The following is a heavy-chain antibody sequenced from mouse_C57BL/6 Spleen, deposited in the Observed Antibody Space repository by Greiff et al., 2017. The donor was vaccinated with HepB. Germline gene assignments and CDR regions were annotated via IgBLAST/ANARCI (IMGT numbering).Heavy chain of an antibody. CDR1: GYTFTSYW. CDR3: ARGKGPYYSNYGDV. D-gene: IGHD2-5*01. Sequence: VQLQQSGTELVKPGASVKLSCKASGYTFTSYWMHWVKQRPGQGLEWIGNINPSNGGTNYNEKFKSKATLTVDKSSITAYMQLSSLTSEDSAVYYCARGKGPYYSNYGDVWGTGTTVTVSS. J-gene: IGHJ1*03. CDR2: INPSNGGT. V-gene: IGHV1-53*01.